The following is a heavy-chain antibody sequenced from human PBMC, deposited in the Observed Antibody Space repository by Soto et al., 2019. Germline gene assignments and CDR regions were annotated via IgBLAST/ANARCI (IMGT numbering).Heavy chain of an antibody. Sequence: SETLSLTCTVSGGSISSYYWSWIRQPPGKGLEWIGYIYYSGSTNYNPSLKSRVTISVDTSKNQFSLKLSSVTAADTAVYYCAATGEVVPAAPLDPWGQGTLVTVSS. CDR2: IYYSGST. D-gene: IGHD2-2*01. V-gene: IGHV4-59*01. CDR3: AATGEVVPAAPLDP. J-gene: IGHJ5*02. CDR1: GGSISSYY.